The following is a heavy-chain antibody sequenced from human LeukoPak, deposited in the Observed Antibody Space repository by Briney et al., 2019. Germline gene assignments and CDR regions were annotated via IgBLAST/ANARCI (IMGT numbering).Heavy chain of an antibody. CDR2: IYYSGST. J-gene: IGHJ4*02. D-gene: IGHD3-10*01. CDR1: GNSISSGDNY. Sequence: PSQTLSLTCTVSGNSISSGDNYWSWIRQPAGKGLEWIGYIYYSGSTNYNPSLKSRVTISVDTSKNQFSLKLSPVTAADTAVYYCARLRGVKEFDYWGQGTLVTVSS. CDR3: ARLRGVKEFDY. V-gene: IGHV4-61*10.